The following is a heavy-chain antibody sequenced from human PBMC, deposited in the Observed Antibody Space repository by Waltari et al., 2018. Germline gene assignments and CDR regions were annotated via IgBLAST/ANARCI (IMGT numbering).Heavy chain of an antibody. J-gene: IGHJ4*02. CDR3: ASDRGRGLYLDS. Sequence: QVQLQESGPGLVQPSGTLSLTCPVSGDSIRNNFFWSWVRQSPGKGLEWIGQVHQSGRSNYNPSLESRVTVSMDTSKNQFSLRVTSVTAADTAIYYCASDRGRGLYLDSWGQGTLVTVSP. D-gene: IGHD2-15*01. V-gene: IGHV4-4*02. CDR1: GDSIRNNFF. CDR2: VHQSGRS.